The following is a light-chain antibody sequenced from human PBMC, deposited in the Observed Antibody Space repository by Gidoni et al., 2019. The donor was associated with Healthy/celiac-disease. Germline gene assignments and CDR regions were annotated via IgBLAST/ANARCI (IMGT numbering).Light chain of an antibody. CDR2: LGA. CDR3: MRALQTPWT. V-gene: IGKV2-28*01. CDR1: QSLLHSNGYNS. J-gene: IGKJ1*01. Sequence: VMPPSALALHLTPGEPASSSCRSSQSLLHSNGYNSLDWYMQKPGQSPLLLVYLGANRASGVPDRFSGRGSGKELTLKFVRVWAEEFFVYYCMRALQTPWTFGQXTKVEIK.